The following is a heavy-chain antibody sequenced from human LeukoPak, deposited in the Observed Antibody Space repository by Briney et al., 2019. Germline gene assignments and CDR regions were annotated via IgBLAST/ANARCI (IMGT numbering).Heavy chain of an antibody. Sequence: QSGGSLRLSCAASGFTFSSYAMSWVRQAPGKGLEWVSTISGSGGSTYYADSVKGRFTISRDNSKNTLYLQMNSLRAEDTAVYYCAKEESLVTMTTVTTYSDYWGQGTLVTVSS. CDR3: AKEESLVTMTTVTTYSDY. D-gene: IGHD4-17*01. J-gene: IGHJ4*02. CDR1: GFTFSSYA. CDR2: ISGSGGST. V-gene: IGHV3-23*01.